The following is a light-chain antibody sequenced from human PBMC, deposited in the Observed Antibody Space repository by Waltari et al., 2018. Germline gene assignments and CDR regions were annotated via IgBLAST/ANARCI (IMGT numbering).Light chain of an antibody. V-gene: IGKV1-39*01. Sequence: DIQMTQSPSSLSASVGARVTITCRASHDIGTYLNWYPHKPGKAPKLLIYSASTLQSGVPPRFSGSGSGTDYTLTIFDLQPEDFATYYCQQTYITPPHSFGQGTKLEI. CDR1: HDIGTY. J-gene: IGKJ2*03. CDR3: QQTYITPPHS. CDR2: SAS.